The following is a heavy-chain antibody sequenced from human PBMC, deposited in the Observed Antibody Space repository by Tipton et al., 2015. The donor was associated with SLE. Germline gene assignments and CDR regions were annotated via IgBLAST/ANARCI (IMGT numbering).Heavy chain of an antibody. V-gene: IGHV3-23*01. Sequence: GSLRLSCAGSGFTFSNYAMIWVRQAPGKGLEWISTIGGSEGGTGGTFYTDSVRGRFSISRDNAKNSLFLQMNSLRAEDTAVYYCAREGITDYAMDVWGQGTTITVSS. D-gene: IGHD1-14*01. J-gene: IGHJ6*02. CDR1: GFTFSNYA. CDR2: IGGSEGGTGGT. CDR3: AREGITDYAMDV.